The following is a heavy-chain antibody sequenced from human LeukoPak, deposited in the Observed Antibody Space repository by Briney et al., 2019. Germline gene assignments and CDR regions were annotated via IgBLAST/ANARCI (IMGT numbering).Heavy chain of an antibody. V-gene: IGHV3-30-3*01. J-gene: IGHJ4*02. Sequence: PRRSMRLSCAASGFPFSSYAMQWIRQAPGKGLEWVTVISYDGNKYNADSVKGRFTISRDNSKNTLYLQMNSLRAEDTAVYYCARARVGWELVFDYWGQGTLVTVSS. CDR1: GFPFSSYA. D-gene: IGHD1-26*01. CDR2: ISYDGNK. CDR3: ARARVGWELVFDY.